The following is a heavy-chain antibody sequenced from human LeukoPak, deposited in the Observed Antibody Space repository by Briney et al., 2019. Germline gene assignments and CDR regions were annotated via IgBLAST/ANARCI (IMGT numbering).Heavy chain of an antibody. Sequence: GASVKVSCKVSGYTLTELSMHWVRQAPGKGLEWMGGFDPEDGETIYAQKFQGRVTMTEDTSTDTAYMELSSPRSEDTAVYYCATATWILEPFDYWGQGTLVTVSS. CDR2: FDPEDGET. CDR3: ATATWILEPFDY. J-gene: IGHJ4*02. D-gene: IGHD1-1*01. V-gene: IGHV1-24*01. CDR1: GYTLTELS.